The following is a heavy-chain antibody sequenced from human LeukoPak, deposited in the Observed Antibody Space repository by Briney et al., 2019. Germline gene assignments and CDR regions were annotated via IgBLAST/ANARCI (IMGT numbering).Heavy chain of an antibody. CDR3: ARHRIIVGADLDY. D-gene: IGHD1-26*01. CDR2: IYYSGST. J-gene: IGHJ4*02. V-gene: IGHV4-39*01. Sequence: SETLSLTCTVSGGSISSSSYYWGWIRQPPGKGLEWIGSIYYSGSTYYNPSLKSRVTISVDTSKNQFSLKLSSVTAADTAVYYCARHRIIVGADLDYWGQGTLVTVSS. CDR1: GGSISSSSYY.